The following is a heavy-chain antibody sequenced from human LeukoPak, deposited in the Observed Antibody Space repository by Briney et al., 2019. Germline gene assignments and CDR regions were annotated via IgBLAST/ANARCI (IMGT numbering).Heavy chain of an antibody. CDR1: GGSMSSYY. J-gene: IGHJ4*02. CDR2: FYHSGST. CDR3: ARGVGTGPIDY. Sequence: SETLSLTCTVSGGSMSSYYWGWIRQPPGKGLEWIVSFYHSGSTYYNSSLKSRVTLSVDTSKNQFSLKMSSVTAADTAMYYCARGVGTGPIDYWGQGTLVTVSS. V-gene: IGHV4-38-2*02. D-gene: IGHD1/OR15-1a*01.